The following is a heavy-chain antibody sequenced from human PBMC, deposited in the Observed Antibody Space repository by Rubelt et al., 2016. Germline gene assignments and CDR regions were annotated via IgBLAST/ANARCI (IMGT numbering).Heavy chain of an antibody. CDR2: VSHDGTIT. J-gene: IGHJ4*02. CDR1: GFTFSSYA. D-gene: IGHD4-11*01. V-gene: IGHV3-74*01. Sequence: GGGLVQPGGSLRLSCAASGFTFSSYAMGWVRQAPEKGLVWVSRVSHDGTITNYADSVKGRFTISRDNAKNTVYLQMTSLRVEDTAVYYCARDWDYKIDYWGQGTLVTVSS. CDR3: ARDWDYKIDY.